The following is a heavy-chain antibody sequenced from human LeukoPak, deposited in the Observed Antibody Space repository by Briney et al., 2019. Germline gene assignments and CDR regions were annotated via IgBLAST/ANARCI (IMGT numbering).Heavy chain of an antibody. V-gene: IGHV3-23*01. CDR1: GFSFNSYA. CDR2: ISGSGGST. D-gene: IGHD3-10*01. Sequence: GGSLRLSCTASGFSFNSYAMSWVRQAPGKGLEWVSAISGSGGSTYYADSVKGRFTISRDNSKNTLYLQMNSLRAEDTAVYYCAKDRDGSGSWGYDAFDIWGQGTMVTVSS. CDR3: AKDRDGSGSWGYDAFDI. J-gene: IGHJ3*02.